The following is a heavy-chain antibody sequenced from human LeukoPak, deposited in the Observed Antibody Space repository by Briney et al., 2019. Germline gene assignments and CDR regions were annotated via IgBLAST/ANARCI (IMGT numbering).Heavy chain of an antibody. CDR3: ARQTGVLTGWGAFDI. D-gene: IGHD3-9*01. V-gene: IGHV5-51*01. J-gene: IGHJ3*02. CDR1: GYSFTSYW. CDR2: IYPGDSDT. Sequence: GESLQISCKGSGYSFTSYWIGWVRQLPGKGLEWMGIIYPGDSDTRYSPSFQGQVTISADKSISTAYLQWSSLKASDTAMYYCARQTGVLTGWGAFDIWGQGTMVTVSS.